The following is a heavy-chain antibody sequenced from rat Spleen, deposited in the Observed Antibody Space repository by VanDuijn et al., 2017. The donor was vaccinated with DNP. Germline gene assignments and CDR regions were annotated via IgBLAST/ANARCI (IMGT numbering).Heavy chain of an antibody. J-gene: IGHJ2*01. Sequence: EVQLVESGGDLVQPGRSLRLSCAASGFTFSYYWMAWVRQVPGKGLEWIASITATGENTFYADSVKGRFTISRNNAENTVYLQMNSLRSEDTATYYCATPAHYGYKGDYWGQGVLVTVSS. CDR3: ATPAHYGYKGDY. CDR2: ITATGENT. V-gene: IGHV5-31*01. D-gene: IGHD1-6*01. CDR1: GFTFSYYW.